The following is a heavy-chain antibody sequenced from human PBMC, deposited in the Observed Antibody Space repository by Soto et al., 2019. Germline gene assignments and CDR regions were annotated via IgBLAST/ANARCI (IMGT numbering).Heavy chain of an antibody. V-gene: IGHV1-69*01. CDR3: AREGDYGGNSAGAFDI. CDR1: GGSLIGYA. Sequence: VKGSCKASGGSLIGYASIWVRQAPGQGLEWMGGIIPIFGTANYAQKFQGRVTITADESTSTAYMELSSLRSEDTAVYYCAREGDYGGNSAGAFDIWGQGTMVTVSS. D-gene: IGHD4-17*01. J-gene: IGHJ3*02. CDR2: IIPIFGTA.